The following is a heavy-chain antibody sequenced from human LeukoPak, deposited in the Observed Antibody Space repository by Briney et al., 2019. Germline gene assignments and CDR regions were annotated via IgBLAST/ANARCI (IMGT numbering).Heavy chain of an antibody. CDR3: ARRIATPGTRFVGWFDP. Sequence: SETLSLTCTVSGGSISSDNYYWSWIRQPAGKGLEWIGRIYTSGSAKYNPSLKSRVTISIDTSKNQFSLKLGSVTAADTSVYYCARRIATPGTRFVGWFDPWGQGTLVTVSS. CDR2: IYTSGSA. J-gene: IGHJ5*02. D-gene: IGHD6-13*01. CDR1: GGSISSDNYY. V-gene: IGHV4-61*02.